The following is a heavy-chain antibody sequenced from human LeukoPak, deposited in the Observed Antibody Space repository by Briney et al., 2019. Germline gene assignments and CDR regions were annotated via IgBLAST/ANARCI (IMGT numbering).Heavy chain of an antibody. CDR3: ARELFDFDY. CDR2: ITGSGGST. D-gene: IGHD3-10*01. V-gene: IGHV3-23*01. CDR1: GFTFDNFA. J-gene: IGHJ4*02. Sequence: GGSLRLSCAPTGFTFDNFAMTWVRQAPGKGLEWVSEITGSGGSTYYADSVKGRFTISRDNSENTLYLQMNSLRAEDTAIYYCARELFDFDYWGQGTLVTVSS.